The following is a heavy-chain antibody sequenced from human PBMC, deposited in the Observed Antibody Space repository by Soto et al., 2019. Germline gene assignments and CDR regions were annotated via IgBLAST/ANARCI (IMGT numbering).Heavy chain of an antibody. CDR2: INPSGGST. CDR3: AKNLGNSRAVKARDYYYYGMDV. V-gene: IGHV1-46*01. Sequence: GASVKVSCKASGYTFTSYYMHWVRQAPGQGLEWMGIINPSGGSTSYAQKFQGRVTMTRDTSTSTVYMELSSLRSEDTAVYYCAKNLGNSRAVKARDYYYYGMDVWGQGTTVTVSS. J-gene: IGHJ6*02. D-gene: IGHD6-13*01. CDR1: GYTFTSYY.